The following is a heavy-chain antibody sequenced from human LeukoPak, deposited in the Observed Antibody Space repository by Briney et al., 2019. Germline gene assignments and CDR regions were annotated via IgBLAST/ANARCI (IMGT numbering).Heavy chain of an antibody. D-gene: IGHD6-13*01. Sequence: PSETLSLTCTVSGGSISSYYWSWIRQPPGKGLEWIGYIYYSGSTNYSPSPKSRVTISVDTSKNQFSLKLSSVTAADTAVYYCARGGGIAAADAFDIWGQGTMVTVSS. J-gene: IGHJ3*02. CDR3: ARGGGIAAADAFDI. CDR1: GGSISSYY. V-gene: IGHV4-59*01. CDR2: IYYSGST.